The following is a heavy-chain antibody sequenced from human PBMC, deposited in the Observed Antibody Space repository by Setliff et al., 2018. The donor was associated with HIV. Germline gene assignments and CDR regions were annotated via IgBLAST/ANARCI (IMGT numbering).Heavy chain of an antibody. CDR1: GYTLTQLS. J-gene: IGHJ3*01. V-gene: IGHV1-24*01. Sequence: ASVKVSCKLSGYTLTQLSIHWVRQAPGRGLEWLGGFDSDEGEVLYAKKFQGRVTMTEDTSSDTAFMELSGLRSADTAVYYCATSDWVSLPSQDAFDVWGLGTLVTVSS. CDR2: FDSDEGEV. D-gene: IGHD3-9*01. CDR3: ATSDWVSLPSQDAFDV.